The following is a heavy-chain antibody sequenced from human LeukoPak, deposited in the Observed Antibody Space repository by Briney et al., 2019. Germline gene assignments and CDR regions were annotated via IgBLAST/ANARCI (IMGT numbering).Heavy chain of an antibody. V-gene: IGHV3-30*03. CDR1: GFAFSSYD. CDR2: TSYDGSDK. D-gene: IGHD1-26*01. Sequence: PGRSLRLSCAASGFAFSSYDMHWVRQAPGKGLEWVAVTSYDGSDKYYVDSVKGRFTISRDNSKNTLYLQMNSLKAEDAAVYYCARVLSGSYDNYFDYWGQGTLVTVSS. J-gene: IGHJ4*02. CDR3: ARVLSGSYDNYFDY.